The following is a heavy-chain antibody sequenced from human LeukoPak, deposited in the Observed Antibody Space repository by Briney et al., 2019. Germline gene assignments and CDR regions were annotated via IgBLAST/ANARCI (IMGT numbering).Heavy chain of an antibody. CDR2: IDGTSTNI. V-gene: IGHV3-21*01. Sequence: NAGGSLRLSCAASGFTFSDYRMNWVRQAPGKGLEWVSSIDGTSTNIYYADSVKGRFTISRDNAKNSVYLQMNDLRREDTATYYCVKDKPLRERARRAIDSGIVYHYYGMDVWGPGTTVTVSS. D-gene: IGHD2-21*01. CDR1: GFTFSDYR. CDR3: VKDKPLRERARRAIDSGIVYHYYGMDV. J-gene: IGHJ6*02.